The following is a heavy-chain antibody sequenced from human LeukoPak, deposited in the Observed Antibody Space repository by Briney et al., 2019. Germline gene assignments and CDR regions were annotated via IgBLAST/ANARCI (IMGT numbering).Heavy chain of an antibody. V-gene: IGHV4-59*01. CDR3: ARAGYYDFWSGYYTFDY. D-gene: IGHD3-3*01. CDR1: GRSISSYY. CDR2: IYYSGST. J-gene: IGHJ4*02. Sequence: SETLSLTCTVSGRSISSYYWSWIRQPPGKGLEWIGYIYYSGSTNYNPSLKSRVTISVDTSKNQFSLKLSSVTAADTAVYYCARAGYYDFWSGYYTFDYWGQGTLVTVSS.